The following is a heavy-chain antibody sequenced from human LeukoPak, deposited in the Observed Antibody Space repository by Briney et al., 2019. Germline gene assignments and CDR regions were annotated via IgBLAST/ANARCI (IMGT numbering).Heavy chain of an antibody. J-gene: IGHJ6*02. CDR1: GGSISSYY. Sequence: TSETLSLTCTVSGGSISSYYWSWIRQPPGKGLEWIGYIYYSGSTNYNPSLKSRVTISVDTSKNQFSLKLSSVTAADTAVYYCARTIFKSDSSGYAYYCGMDVWGQGTTVTVSS. CDR3: ARTIFKSDSSGYAYYCGMDV. V-gene: IGHV4-59*01. CDR2: IYYSGST. D-gene: IGHD3-22*01.